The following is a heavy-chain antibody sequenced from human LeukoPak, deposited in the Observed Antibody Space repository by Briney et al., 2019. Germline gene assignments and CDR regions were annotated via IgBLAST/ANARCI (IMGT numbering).Heavy chain of an antibody. Sequence: PSETLSLTCTVSGGSISSYYWSWIRQPPGKGLEWIGYIYYSGSTNYNPSLKSRVTISVDTSKNQSSLKLSSVTAADTAVYYCARTIAAAGTVFDYWGQGTLVTVSS. D-gene: IGHD6-13*01. CDR1: GGSISSYY. V-gene: IGHV4-59*01. CDR2: IYYSGST. J-gene: IGHJ4*02. CDR3: ARTIAAAGTVFDY.